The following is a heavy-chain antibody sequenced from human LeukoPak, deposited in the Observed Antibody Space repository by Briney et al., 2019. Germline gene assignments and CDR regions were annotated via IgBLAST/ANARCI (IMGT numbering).Heavy chain of an antibody. CDR3: ARTRIYSRGRFDP. Sequence: ASVTVSCTASGYTFTSYDINWVRQATGQGLEWMGWMNPNSGNTGYAQKFQGRVTMTRNTSISTAYMELSSLRSEDTAVYYCARTRIYSRGRFDPWGQGTLVTVSS. D-gene: IGHD2-15*01. CDR1: GYTFTSYD. J-gene: IGHJ5*02. CDR2: MNPNSGNT. V-gene: IGHV1-8*01.